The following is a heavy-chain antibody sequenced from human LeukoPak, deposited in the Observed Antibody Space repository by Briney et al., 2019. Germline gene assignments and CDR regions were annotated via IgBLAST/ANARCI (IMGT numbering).Heavy chain of an antibody. CDR3: AELGITMIGGV. D-gene: IGHD3-10*02. V-gene: IGHV3-48*03. CDR2: ISSSGATI. CDR1: GFTFSSYE. J-gene: IGHJ6*04. Sequence: GGSLRLSCAASGFTFSSYELNWVRQAPGRGVEWVSYISSSGATIYYADSAKGRFTMSRDNAKNSLYLQMNSLRAEDTAVYYCAELGITMIGGVWGKGTTVTISS.